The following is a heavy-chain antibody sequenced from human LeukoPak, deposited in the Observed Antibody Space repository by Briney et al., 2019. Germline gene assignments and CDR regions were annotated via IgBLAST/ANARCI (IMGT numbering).Heavy chain of an antibody. CDR2: IWYDGSNK. D-gene: IGHD7-27*01. CDR3: ARDANWGFDAFDI. Sequence: VGSLRLSRAASGFTFSSYGMHWVRQAPGKGLEWVAVIWYDGSNKYYADSVKDRFTISRDNSKNTLYLQMNSLRAEDTAVYYCARDANWGFDAFDIWGQG. CDR1: GFTFSSYG. V-gene: IGHV3-33*01. J-gene: IGHJ3*02.